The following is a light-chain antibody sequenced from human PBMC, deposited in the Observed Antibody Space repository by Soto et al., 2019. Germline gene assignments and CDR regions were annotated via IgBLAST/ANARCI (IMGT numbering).Light chain of an antibody. CDR3: CSYGGSYTWV. J-gene: IGLJ3*02. CDR2: DVS. Sequence: QSVLTQPRSVSGSPGQSVTISCTGASGDVGGYNFVSWYQQHPGKAPTLMIFDVSKRPSGVPDRFSGSKSGNTASLTISGLQAEDEADYYCCSYGGSYTWVFGGGTKVTVL. CDR1: SGDVGGYNF. V-gene: IGLV2-11*01.